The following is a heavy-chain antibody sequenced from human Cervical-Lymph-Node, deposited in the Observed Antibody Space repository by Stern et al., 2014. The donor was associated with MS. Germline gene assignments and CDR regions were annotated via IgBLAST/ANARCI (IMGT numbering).Heavy chain of an antibody. CDR2: IYPGDSDT. D-gene: IGHD1-26*01. Sequence: VQLVQSGAEVKKPGESLKISCTGSGYSFTSYWIGWVRQMPGKGLEWIGNIYPGDSDTRYSPSFQGKVTVSADKSISTAYLQWSSLKASDTAMYYCARHRWELLDAFDIWGQGTMVTVSS. J-gene: IGHJ3*02. CDR1: GYSFTSYW. CDR3: ARHRWELLDAFDI. V-gene: IGHV5-51*01.